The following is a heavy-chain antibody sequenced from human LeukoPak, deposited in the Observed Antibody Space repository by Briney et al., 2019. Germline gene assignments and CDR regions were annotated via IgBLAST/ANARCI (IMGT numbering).Heavy chain of an antibody. J-gene: IGHJ4*02. CDR3: ARGFLGYDSSDYAFSYY. CDR2: MNPNNGNT. V-gene: IGHV1-8*01. Sequence: SVKVSCKASGYTFTSYDITWVRQASGQGLEWMGWMNPNNGNTGYAQRFQGRVTLTRDTSISTAYMELSSLRSEDTAVYYCARGFLGYDSSDYAFSYYWGQGTLVTVSS. CDR1: GYTFTSYD. D-gene: IGHD3-22*01.